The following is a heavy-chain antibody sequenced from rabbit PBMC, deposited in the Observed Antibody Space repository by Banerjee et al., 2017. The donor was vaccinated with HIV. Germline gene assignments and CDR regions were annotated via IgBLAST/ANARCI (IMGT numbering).Heavy chain of an antibody. CDR3: VRAHASSSGYYTYLYL. Sequence: QEQLVESGGGLVQPGGSLKLSCKGSGIDFSSYGISWVRQAPGKGLEWIAYIYPDYGSTDYASWVNGRFTISLDNAQNTVFLQMNSLTAADTATYFCVRAHASSSGYYTYLYLWGQGTLVTVS. D-gene: IGHD1-1*01. J-gene: IGHJ3*01. CDR1: GIDFSSYG. V-gene: IGHV1S47*01. CDR2: IYPDYGST.